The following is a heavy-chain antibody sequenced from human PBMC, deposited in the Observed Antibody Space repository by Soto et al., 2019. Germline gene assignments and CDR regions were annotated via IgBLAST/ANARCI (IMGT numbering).Heavy chain of an antibody. CDR2: ISGSGGST. V-gene: IGHV3-23*01. D-gene: IGHD3-9*01. CDR1: EFTFSSYA. Sequence: GGSLRLSCAASEFTFSSYAMTWVRQAPGKGLEWVSVISGSGGSTYYADSVKGRFTISRDNSKNTLYLQMNSLRAEDTAIYYCAKDRYFDFFGGAFDIWGQGTMVTVSS. J-gene: IGHJ3*02. CDR3: AKDRYFDFFGGAFDI.